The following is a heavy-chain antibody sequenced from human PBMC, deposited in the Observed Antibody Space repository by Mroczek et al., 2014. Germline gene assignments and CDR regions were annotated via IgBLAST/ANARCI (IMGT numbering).Heavy chain of an antibody. Sequence: QVQLQESGGGVVQPGRSLRLSCAASGFTFNNYAMHWVRQPPGKGLEWVAIISYDGSNKYYADSVKGRFTISRDNFKNTLYLQMNSLRAEDTAFYYCAREGRFLEWFPHAEYFQLWGQGSLVTVSS. CDR1: GFTFNNYA. D-gene: IGHD3-3*01. J-gene: IGHJ1*01. V-gene: IGHV3-30-3*01. CDR2: ISYDGSNK. CDR3: AREGRFLEWFPHAEYFQL.